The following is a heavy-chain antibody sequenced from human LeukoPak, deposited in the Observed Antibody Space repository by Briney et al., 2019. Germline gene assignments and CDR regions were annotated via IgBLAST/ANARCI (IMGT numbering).Heavy chain of an antibody. CDR3: AKPGGSGSYYKGDYFDY. D-gene: IGHD3-10*01. Sequence: PGGSLRLSCAASGFTFSNYNMTWVRQAPGKGLQWVSTISGSGGSTYYADSVKGRFTIPRDNSKNTLFLQMNSLRPEDTAVYYCAKPGGSGSYYKGDYFDYWGQGTLVTVSS. CDR2: ISGSGGST. V-gene: IGHV3-23*01. CDR1: GFTFSNYN. J-gene: IGHJ4*02.